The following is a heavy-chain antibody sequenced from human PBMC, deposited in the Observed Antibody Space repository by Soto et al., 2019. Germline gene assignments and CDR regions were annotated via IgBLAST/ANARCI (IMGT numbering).Heavy chain of an antibody. CDR3: VKPFYDFWSGYLLEY. CDR2: ISFDGSKK. V-gene: IGHV3-30*18. CDR1: GFTFNSYG. J-gene: IGHJ4*02. Sequence: QVRLVGSGGGVVQPGMSLRLACAASGFTFNSYGLHWVRQAPGKGLEWVSLISFDGSKKYYADSVKGRFTISRDNSKKMLYLQMNSLRPEDTAVYYCVKPFYDFWSGYLLEYWGQGTLVTVSS. D-gene: IGHD3-3*01.